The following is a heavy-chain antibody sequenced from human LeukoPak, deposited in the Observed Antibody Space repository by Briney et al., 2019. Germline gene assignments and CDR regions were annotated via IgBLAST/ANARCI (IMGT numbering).Heavy chain of an antibody. CDR1: GYTFTGYY. D-gene: IGHD5-24*01. CDR3: ARESSAVEMATMGGDYYYYYYMDV. J-gene: IGHJ6*03. CDR2: INPNSGGT. V-gene: IGHV1-2*02. Sequence: GASVKVSCKASGYTFTGYYMHWVRQAPGQGLEWMGWINPNSGGTNYAQKFQGRVTMTRDTSISTAYMELSSLRSEDTAVYYCARESSAVEMATMGGDYYYYYYMDVWGKGTTVTISS.